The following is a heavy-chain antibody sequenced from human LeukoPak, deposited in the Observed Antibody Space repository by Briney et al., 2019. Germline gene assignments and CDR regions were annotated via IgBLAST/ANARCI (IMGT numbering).Heavy chain of an antibody. J-gene: IGHJ5*02. CDR3: AREGSSGWFDH. D-gene: IGHD3-22*01. CDR2: IYYSGST. V-gene: IGHV4-59*01. CDR1: GGSIIGYY. Sequence: SETLSLTCTVSGGSIIGYYWSWIRQPPGKGLEWIGYIYYSGSTNYNPSLKSRVTISVDTSKNQFSLNLSPVTAADTAVYYCAREGSSGWFDHWGQGTLVTVSS.